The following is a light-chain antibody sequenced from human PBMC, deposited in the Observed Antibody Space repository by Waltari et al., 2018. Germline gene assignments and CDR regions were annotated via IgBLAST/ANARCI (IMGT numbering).Light chain of an antibody. V-gene: IGKV4-1*01. J-gene: IGKJ4*01. CDR2: WAS. Sequence: DIVMTQSPDSLAVSLGERATINCKSSQSIFYSSTNKNYLAWYQQKPGQPPKLLIYWASNRGSGVPDRFSGTGSGTDFTLTISSLQAGDVAVYYCQQFYSTPLTFGGGTKVEIK. CDR1: QSIFYSSTNKNY. CDR3: QQFYSTPLT.